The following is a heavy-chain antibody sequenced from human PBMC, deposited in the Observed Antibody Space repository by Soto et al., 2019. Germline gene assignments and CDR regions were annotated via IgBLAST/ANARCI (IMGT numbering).Heavy chain of an antibody. CDR3: AKEVAAAGTVVSDY. Sequence: GGSLRLSCAASGFTFSSYGMHWVRQAPGKGLEWVAVISYDGSNKYYADSVKGRFTISRDNSKNTLYLQMNSLRAEDTAVYYCAKEVAAAGTVVSDYWVQGTLVTVSS. CDR1: GFTFSSYG. CDR2: ISYDGSNK. V-gene: IGHV3-30*18. D-gene: IGHD6-13*01. J-gene: IGHJ4*02.